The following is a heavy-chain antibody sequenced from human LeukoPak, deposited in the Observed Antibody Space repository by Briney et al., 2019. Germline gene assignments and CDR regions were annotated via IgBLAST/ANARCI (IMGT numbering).Heavy chain of an antibody. CDR3: ARVHVVLLHYHYYGMDV. CDR1: GYTFTSYY. Sequence: GASVKVSCKASGYTFTSYYMHWVRQAPGQGLEWMGIINPSGGSTSYAQKFQGRVTMTRDTSTSTVYMELSSLRSEDTAVYYCARVHVVLLHYHYYGMDVWGQGTTVTVSS. D-gene: IGHD2-21*01. V-gene: IGHV1-46*01. J-gene: IGHJ6*02. CDR2: INPSGGST.